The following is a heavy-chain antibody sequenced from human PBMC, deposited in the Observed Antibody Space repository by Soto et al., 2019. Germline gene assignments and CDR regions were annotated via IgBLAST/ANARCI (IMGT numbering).Heavy chain of an antibody. CDR2: IGTLFDR. J-gene: IGHJ5*02. D-gene: IGHD1-1*01. CDR1: ALNFETHA. Sequence: GGSLRLPCVASALNFETHAMHWVRQVTETGLEWVAGIGTLFDRFYPDSVKGRFTISRENAKSSVLLQMNNLMTGDSGIYYGACVRSNDFVSSLPPLFDQRGQGTLVTVAS. V-gene: IGHV3-13*01. CDR3: ACVRSNDFVSSLPPLFDQ.